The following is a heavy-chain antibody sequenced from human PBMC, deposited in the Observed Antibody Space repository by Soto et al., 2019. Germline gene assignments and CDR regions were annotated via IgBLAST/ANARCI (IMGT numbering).Heavy chain of an antibody. CDR2: IWYDGSNK. D-gene: IGHD2-21*01. J-gene: IGHJ4*01. CDR1: GFTFSSYG. Sequence: PGGSLRLSCAASGFTFSSYGMHWVRQAPGKGLEWVAVIWYDGSNKYYADSVKGRFTISRDNAKNTLYLQMNSLRAEDTAVYYCARYGGRGDHLDYSAQRTLVIGSS. V-gene: IGHV3-33*01. CDR3: ARYGGRGDHLDY.